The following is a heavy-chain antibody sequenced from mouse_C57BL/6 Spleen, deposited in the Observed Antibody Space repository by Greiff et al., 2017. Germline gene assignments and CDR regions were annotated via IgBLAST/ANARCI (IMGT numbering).Heavy chain of an antibody. CDR1: GFTFSDYG. D-gene: IGHD2-10*01. J-gene: IGHJ3*01. Sequence: EVKLMESGGGLVKPGGSLKLSCAASGFTFSDYGMHWVRQAPEKGLEWVAYISSGSSTIYYADTVKGRFTSSRDNAKNTLCLQMTSLRAEDTAMYYCARPYLAYWGQGTLVTVSA. V-gene: IGHV5-17*01. CDR2: ISSGSSTI. CDR3: ARPYLAY.